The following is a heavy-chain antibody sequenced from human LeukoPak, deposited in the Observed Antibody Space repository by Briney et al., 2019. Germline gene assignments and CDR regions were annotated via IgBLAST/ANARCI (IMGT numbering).Heavy chain of an antibody. D-gene: IGHD6-6*01. J-gene: IGHJ4*02. CDR3: ATVGRSTRPGH. CDR1: GFTFSSSE. V-gene: IGHV3-48*03. Sequence: GGSLRLSCAASGFTFSSSEMNWVRQVPGKGLEWVSYISSSGNTMYYGDSVKGRFTISRDNAKNSLYLQMNSLRAEDTAVYYCATVGRSTRPGHWGLGTLVTVSS. CDR2: ISSSGNTM.